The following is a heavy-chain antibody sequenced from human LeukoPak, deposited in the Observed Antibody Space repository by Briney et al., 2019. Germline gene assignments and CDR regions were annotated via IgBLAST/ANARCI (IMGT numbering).Heavy chain of an antibody. CDR3: TRGPFDY. CDR1: GFTFSSYD. Sequence: WGSLRLSCAASGFTFSSYDMNWVRQAPGKGLEWASYISSGGTTIYYADSVKGRFTISRYNAKNSLYLQMNSLRADDTAVYYCTRGPFDYWGQGTLVT. CDR2: ISSGGTTI. J-gene: IGHJ4*02. V-gene: IGHV3-48*03.